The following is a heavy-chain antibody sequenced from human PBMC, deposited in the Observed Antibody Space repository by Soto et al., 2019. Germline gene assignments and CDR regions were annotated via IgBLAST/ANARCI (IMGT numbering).Heavy chain of an antibody. D-gene: IGHD6-6*01. CDR1: GGTFSSYA. CDR3: AKRLWAYSSSSSSFDI. CDR2: IIPIFGTA. J-gene: IGHJ3*02. V-gene: IGHV1-69*01. Sequence: QVQLVQSGAEVKKPGSSVKVSFKASGGTFSSYAISWVRQAPGQGLEWMGGIIPIFGTANYAQKFQGRVTITADESTSTADMELSSLRSDDTAVYACAKRLWAYSSSSSSFDIWGQVTMVTVAA.